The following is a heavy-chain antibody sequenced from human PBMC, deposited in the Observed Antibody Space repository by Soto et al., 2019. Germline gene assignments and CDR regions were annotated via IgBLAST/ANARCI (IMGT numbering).Heavy chain of an antibody. V-gene: IGHV4-39*01. D-gene: IGHD6-13*01. Sequence: QLQLQESGPGLVKPSETLSLTCTVSGGSISSSSYYWGWIRQPPGKGLEWIGSIYYSGSTYYNPSLKSRVTLSVDTSKNQFSLKPSSVTAADTAVYYCARRGSSSWYGYWGQGTLVTVSS. CDR2: IYYSGST. CDR1: GGSISSSSYY. J-gene: IGHJ4*02. CDR3: ARRGSSSWYGY.